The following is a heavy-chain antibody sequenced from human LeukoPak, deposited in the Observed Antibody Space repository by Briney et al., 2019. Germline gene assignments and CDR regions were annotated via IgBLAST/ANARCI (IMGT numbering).Heavy chain of an antibody. J-gene: IGHJ5*02. CDR1: GDSVSSNSAA. CDR2: TYYRSKWYN. D-gene: IGHD6-13*01. V-gene: IGHV6-1*01. CDR3: ARGYTSSWYIWFDP. Sequence: SQTLSLTCAISGDSVSSNSAAWNWIRQSPSRGLEWLGRTYYRSKWYNDYAVSVKSRMSINPDTSKNQFSLQLNSVTPEDTAVYYCARGYTSSWYIWFDPWGQGTLVTVSS.